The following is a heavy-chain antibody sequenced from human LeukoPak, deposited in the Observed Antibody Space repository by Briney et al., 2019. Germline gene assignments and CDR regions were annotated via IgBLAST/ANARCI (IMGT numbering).Heavy chain of an antibody. J-gene: IGHJ4*02. Sequence: SETLSLTCTVSGGSMSSGRVYWSWIRQPAGKGLEWIGRIYTSGSTNYNPSLKSRITISVDTSKNQFSLKLSSVPAADTAVYYCARVGYYDSSGDDWGQGTLVTVSS. D-gene: IGHD3-22*01. CDR3: ARVGYYDSSGDD. V-gene: IGHV4-61*02. CDR1: GGSMSSGRVY. CDR2: IYTSGST.